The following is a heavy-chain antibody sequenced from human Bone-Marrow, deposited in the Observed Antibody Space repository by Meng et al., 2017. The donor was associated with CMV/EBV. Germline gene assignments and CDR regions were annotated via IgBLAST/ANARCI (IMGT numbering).Heavy chain of an antibody. V-gene: IGHV4-59*01. CDR1: GGSISSYY. Sequence: SETLSLTCTVSGGSISSYYWSWIRQPPGKGLEWIGYIYYSGSTNYNPSLKSRVTISVDTSKNQFSLKLSSVTAADTAVYYCARDRGLHGWFDPWGQGTLVTVSS. J-gene: IGHJ5*02. CDR2: IYYSGST. CDR3: ARDRGLHGWFDP. D-gene: IGHD3-10*01.